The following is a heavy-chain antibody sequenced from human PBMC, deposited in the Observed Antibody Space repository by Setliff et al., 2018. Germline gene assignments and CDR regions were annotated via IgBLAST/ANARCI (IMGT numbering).Heavy chain of an antibody. D-gene: IGHD2-15*01. CDR2: INRRGST. J-gene: IGHJ5*02. CDR3: GRGFSRIEGWGNWFDP. Sequence: SETLSLTCTVSGGSVNSGYGNWNWLRQPAGKGLEWIGHINRRGSTNYNASLKSRLIITRDTSKNQISLKLTSVTAADTAVYYCGRGFSRIEGWGNWFDPWGQGILVTVSS. CDR1: GGSVNSGYGN. V-gene: IGHV4-61*09.